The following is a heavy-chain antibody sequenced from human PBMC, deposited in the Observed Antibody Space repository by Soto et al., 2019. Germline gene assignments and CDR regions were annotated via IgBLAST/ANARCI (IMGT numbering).Heavy chain of an antibody. V-gene: IGHV1-69*06. J-gene: IGHJ4*02. CDR1: GGTFSSYA. CDR2: IIPIFGTA. Sequence: AASVKVSCKASGGTFSSYAISWVRQAPGQGLEWMGGIIPIFGTANYAQKFQGRVTITADKSTSTAYMELSSLRPEDTAVYYCAKDRGYCSSPICFNIPDFDYWGQGAPVTVSS. D-gene: IGHD2-2*01. CDR3: AKDRGYCSSPICFNIPDFDY.